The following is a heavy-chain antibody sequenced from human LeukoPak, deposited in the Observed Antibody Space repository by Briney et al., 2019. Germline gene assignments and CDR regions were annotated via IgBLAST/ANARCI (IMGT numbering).Heavy chain of an antibody. D-gene: IGHD2-8*01. V-gene: IGHV3-7*01. Sequence: GGSLRLSCGASGFTFSNYWMTWVRQAPGKGLEWVANIKQDGSEKYYVDSVKGRFTISRDNAKNSLYLQMNSLRAEDTAVYYCARDRPYCTNGVCSNWFDPWGQGTLVTVSS. CDR2: IKQDGSEK. J-gene: IGHJ5*02. CDR3: ARDRPYCTNGVCSNWFDP. CDR1: GFTFSNYW.